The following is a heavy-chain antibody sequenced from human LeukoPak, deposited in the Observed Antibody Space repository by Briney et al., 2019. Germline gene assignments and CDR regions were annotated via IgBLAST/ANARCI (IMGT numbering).Heavy chain of an antibody. CDR1: GGSISSYY. CDR3: ARGKDGLFDP. J-gene: IGHJ5*02. Sequence: SGTLSLTCTVSGGSISSYYWSWIRQPPGKGLEWIGYIYYSGSTNYNPSLKSRVTISVDTSKNQFSLKLSSVTAADTAVYYCARGKDGLFDPWGQGTLVSVSS. CDR2: IYYSGST. V-gene: IGHV4-59*01. D-gene: IGHD3/OR15-3a*01.